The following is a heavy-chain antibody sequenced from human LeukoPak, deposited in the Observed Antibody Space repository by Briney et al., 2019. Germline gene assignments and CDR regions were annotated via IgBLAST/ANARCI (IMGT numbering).Heavy chain of an antibody. D-gene: IGHD5-24*01. J-gene: IGHJ4*02. Sequence: GGTLRLSCAASGFIFSHHGMNWVRQAPGKSLEWVSGIRTDGVTTYYADSVKGRFIISRDNSKNTVYLQMNSLSAEDAAVYYCVKDDGWVQYANWGQGTLVTVSS. CDR1: GFIFSHHG. CDR3: VKDDGWVQYAN. V-gene: IGHV3-23*01. CDR2: IRTDGVTT.